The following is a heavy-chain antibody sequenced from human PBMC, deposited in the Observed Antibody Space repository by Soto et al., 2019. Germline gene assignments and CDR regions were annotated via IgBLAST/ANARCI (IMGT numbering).Heavy chain of an antibody. Sequence: EVQLVETGGGLIQPGGSLRLSCAASGFTVSSHYMSWVRQAPGKGLEWVSVFYTGGSTYYAESVKGRFTISRDNSKNTLYLQMNSLRAEDTAVYYCARGLGRVAARPPFDYWGQGTLVIVSS. D-gene: IGHD6-6*01. J-gene: IGHJ4*02. V-gene: IGHV3-53*02. CDR1: GFTVSSHY. CDR3: ARGLGRVAARPPFDY. CDR2: FYTGGST.